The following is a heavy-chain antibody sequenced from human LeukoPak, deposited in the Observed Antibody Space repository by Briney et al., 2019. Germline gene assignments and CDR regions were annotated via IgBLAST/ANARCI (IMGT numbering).Heavy chain of an antibody. CDR3: ARGSLGAPNAFDI. CDR2: IGTAGDP. J-gene: IGHJ3*02. V-gene: IGHV3-13*05. D-gene: IGHD1-26*01. CDR1: GFSFSSYD. Sequence: GGSLRLSCAASGFSFSSYDMHWVRQTTGEGLEWVSAIGTAGDPYYAGSVKGRFTISRENAQNSVYLQMNSLRAGDTAVYYCARGSLGAPNAFDIWGQGTMVTVSS.